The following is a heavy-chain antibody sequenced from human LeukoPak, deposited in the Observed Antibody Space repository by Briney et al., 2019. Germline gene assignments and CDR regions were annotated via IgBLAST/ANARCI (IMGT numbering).Heavy chain of an antibody. CDR3: ARPYYYDSRIDP. V-gene: IGHV4-30-4*01. CDR1: GGSISSGDHY. J-gene: IGHJ5*02. D-gene: IGHD3-22*01. CDR2: MYYSGST. Sequence: PSEILSLTCTVSGGSISSGDHYWSWIRQPPGKGLEWIAYMYYSGSTYYNPSLKSRVTMSADTSKNQLSLKLSSVTAADTAVYYCARPYYYDSRIDPWGQGILVTVSS.